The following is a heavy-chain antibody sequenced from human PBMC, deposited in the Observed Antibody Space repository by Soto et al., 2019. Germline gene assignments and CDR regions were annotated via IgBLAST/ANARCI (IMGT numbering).Heavy chain of an antibody. CDR2: IFSDNER. CDR3: VRMNADSYQFYYAMDV. D-gene: IGHD4-17*01. V-gene: IGHV2-26*01. Sequence: SGPTLVNPTETLTLTCTVPGFSLSTGRMGVSWIRQPPGKALEWLAHIFSDNERSYSTSMQGRLTISKDPSGSQVVLSMTNLDPVDTGTYYCVRMNADSYQFYYAMDVWGQGTTVTVS. J-gene: IGHJ6*02. CDR1: GFSLSTGRMG.